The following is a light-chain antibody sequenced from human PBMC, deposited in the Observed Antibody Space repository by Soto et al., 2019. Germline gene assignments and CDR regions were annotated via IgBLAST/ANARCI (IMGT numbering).Light chain of an antibody. CDR1: QSVSSN. CDR3: QQYNNWPPA. J-gene: IGKJ1*01. V-gene: IGKV3-15*01. CDR2: GAS. Sequence: EIVMTQSPATLSVSPGERATLSCRASQSVSSNLAWYQQKPGQAPRLLIYGASTRATGIPARFSGSGSGTEFTVTISSLQSEDFPVYYCQQYNNWPPAFGQGTKVEIK.